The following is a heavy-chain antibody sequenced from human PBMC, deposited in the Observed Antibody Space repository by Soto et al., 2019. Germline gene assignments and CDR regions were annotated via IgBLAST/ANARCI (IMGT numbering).Heavy chain of an antibody. CDR2: IIPIFGTA. V-gene: IGHV1-69*06. CDR3: ARGAEVRKRTGYYYYGMDV. J-gene: IGHJ6*02. CDR1: GGTFSSCA. Sequence: SVKVSCKAAGGTFSSCAISWVRQAPGQGLEWMGGIIPIFGTANYAQKFQGRVTITADKSTSTAYMELSSLRSEDTAVYSCARGAEVRKRTGYYYYGMDVWG. D-gene: IGHD2-21*01.